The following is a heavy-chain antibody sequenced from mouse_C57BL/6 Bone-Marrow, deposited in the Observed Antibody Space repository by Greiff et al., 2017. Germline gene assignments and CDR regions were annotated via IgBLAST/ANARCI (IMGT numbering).Heavy chain of an antibody. V-gene: IGHV14-3*01. CDR3: ARGGITTVAIFDY. J-gene: IGHJ2*01. Sequence: DVKLVESVAELVRPGASVKLSCTASGFNIKNTYMHWVKQRPEQGLEWIGRIDPANGNTKYAPKFQGKATITADTSSNTAYLQLSSLTSEDTAIYYCARGGITTVAIFDYWGQGTTLTVSS. CDR2: IDPANGNT. D-gene: IGHD1-1*01. CDR1: GFNIKNTY.